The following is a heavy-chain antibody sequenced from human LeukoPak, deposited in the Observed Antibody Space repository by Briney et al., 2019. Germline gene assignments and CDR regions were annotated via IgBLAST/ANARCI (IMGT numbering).Heavy chain of an antibody. CDR3: ASRIRYYYYMDV. D-gene: IGHD1-14*01. J-gene: IGHJ6*03. V-gene: IGHV4-34*01. CDR1: GGSFSGYY. Sequence: SETLSLTCAVYGGSFSGYYWSWIRQPPGKGLEWIGEINHSGSTNYNPSLKSRVTISVDTSKNQFSLKLSSVTAADTAVYYCASRIRYYYYMDVWGKGTTVTVSS. CDR2: INHSGST.